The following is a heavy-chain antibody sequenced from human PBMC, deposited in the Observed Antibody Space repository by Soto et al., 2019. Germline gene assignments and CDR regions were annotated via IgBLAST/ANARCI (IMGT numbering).Heavy chain of an antibody. CDR3: AREPRTPPYSSSWQECAFDI. CDR1: GYTFTSYY. D-gene: IGHD6-13*01. J-gene: IGHJ3*02. CDR2: INPSGGST. Sequence: GASVKVSCKASGYTFTSYYMHWVRQAPGQGLECMGIINPSGGSTSYAQKFQGRVTMTRDTSTSTVYMELSSLRSEDTAVYYCAREPRTPPYSSSWQECAFDIWGQGTMVTVSS. V-gene: IGHV1-46*01.